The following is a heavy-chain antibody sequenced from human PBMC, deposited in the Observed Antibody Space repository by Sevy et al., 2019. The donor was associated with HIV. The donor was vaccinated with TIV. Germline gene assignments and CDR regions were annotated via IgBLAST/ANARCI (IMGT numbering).Heavy chain of an antibody. V-gene: IGHV3-53*01. CDR1: GFTVSNSY. D-gene: IGHD3-22*01. Sequence: GGSLRLSCAASGFTVSNSYMSWVRQAPGKGLEWVSIIYSGVTTSYADSVRGRFTISRDNSMNTLSLQMNSLRAEDTAVYYCARLSVYYYDSSGYYTTGNAFDIWGQGTMVTVSS. J-gene: IGHJ3*02. CDR2: IYSGVTT. CDR3: ARLSVYYYDSSGYYTTGNAFDI.